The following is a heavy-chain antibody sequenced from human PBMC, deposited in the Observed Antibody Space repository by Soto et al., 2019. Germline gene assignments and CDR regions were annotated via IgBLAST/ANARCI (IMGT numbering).Heavy chain of an antibody. CDR3: ARDYVGAYCSSTSCYSDYYYGMDV. D-gene: IGHD2-2*01. V-gene: IGHV3-48*01. CDR2: ISSSSSTI. J-gene: IGHJ6*02. CDR1: GFTFSSYS. Sequence: GSLRLSCAASGFTFSSYSMNWVRQAPGKGLEWVSYISSSSSTIYYADSVKGRFTISRDKNSLYLQMNSLRAEDTAVYYCARDYVGAYCSSTSCYSDYYYGMDVWGQGT.